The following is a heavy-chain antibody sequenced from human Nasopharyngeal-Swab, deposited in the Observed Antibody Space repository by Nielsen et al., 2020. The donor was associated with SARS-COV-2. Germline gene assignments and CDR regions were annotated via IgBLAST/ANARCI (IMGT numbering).Heavy chain of an antibody. V-gene: IGHV1-2*02. CDR1: GYTFIDYY. D-gene: IGHD3-22*01. J-gene: IGHJ4*02. CDR3: ARDYYDNYDSDY. Sequence: ASVKVSCKTSGYTFIDYYIHWVRQVPGQGLEWVGCIDPNTGDTKYTQKFQGRVTVTRDTSRSTAYIELSRLRSDDTAVYYCARDYYDNYDSDYWGQGTLVTVSS. CDR2: IDPNTGDT.